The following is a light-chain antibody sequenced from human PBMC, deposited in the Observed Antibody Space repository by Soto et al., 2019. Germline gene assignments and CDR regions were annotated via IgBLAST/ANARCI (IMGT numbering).Light chain of an antibody. CDR3: QSYDNNNPVI. CDR2: EDN. V-gene: IGLV6-57*04. CDR1: RGNIASNF. J-gene: IGLJ2*01. Sequence: NFMLTQPHSVSESPGKTVTISCTRSRGNIASNFVQWYQQRPGRAPTTVIYEDNQRPSGVPDRFSASIDSSSNSASLTISGLRTEDEADYYCQSYDNNNPVIFGGGTKVTVL.